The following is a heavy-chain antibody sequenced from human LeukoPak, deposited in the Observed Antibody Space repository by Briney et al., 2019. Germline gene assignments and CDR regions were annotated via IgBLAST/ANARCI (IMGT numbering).Heavy chain of an antibody. Sequence: PSETLSLTCTVSGGSLSTYYWSWIRQPPRKGLEWIGYIYYSGSTNYNPSLKSRVTTSVDTSKNQFSLKLSSVTAADTAVYYCARVGYYYDSSGYHYFFDYWGQGTLVTVSS. CDR1: GGSLSTYY. V-gene: IGHV4-59*01. CDR2: IYYSGST. J-gene: IGHJ4*02. CDR3: ARVGYYYDSSGYHYFFDY. D-gene: IGHD3-22*01.